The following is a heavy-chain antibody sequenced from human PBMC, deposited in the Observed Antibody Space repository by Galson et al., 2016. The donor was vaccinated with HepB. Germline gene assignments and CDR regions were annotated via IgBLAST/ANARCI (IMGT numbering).Heavy chain of an antibody. CDR1: GFTFSSYS. CDR2: ITSSSSYI. J-gene: IGHJ6*02. V-gene: IGHV3-21*01. CDR3: ARQDCSGYYAACSDYYGMDV. D-gene: IGHD3-22*01. Sequence: SLRLSCAASGFTFSSYSMNWVRQAPGKGLEWVSSITSSSSYIYYADPVKGRFTISRDNAKNSLYLQMNSLRAEDTAVYYCARQDCSGYYAACSDYYGMDVWGQGTTVTVSS.